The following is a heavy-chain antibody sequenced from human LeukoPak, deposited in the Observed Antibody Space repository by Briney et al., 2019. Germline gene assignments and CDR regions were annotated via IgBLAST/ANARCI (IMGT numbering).Heavy chain of an antibody. CDR1: GYSFIDYY. CDR2: INSNSADT. D-gene: IGHD3-10*01. J-gene: IGHJ4*02. CDR3: ARDYGSGSYYNFDY. Sequence: ASVKVSCKTSGYSFIDYYIHWVRQAPGQGLEWMGWINSNSADTNYAQKLQGRVTMTTDTSTSTAYMELRSLRSDDTAVYYCARDYGSGSYYNFDYWGQGTLVTVSS. V-gene: IGHV1-18*04.